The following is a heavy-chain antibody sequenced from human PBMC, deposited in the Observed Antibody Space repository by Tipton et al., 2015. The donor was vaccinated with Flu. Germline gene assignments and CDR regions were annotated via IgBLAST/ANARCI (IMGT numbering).Heavy chain of an antibody. D-gene: IGHD1-26*01. V-gene: IGHV4-4*02. CDR2: MYHSGNT. Sequence: TLSLTCAVSGGSISSRNWWSWVRQPPGKGLEWIGEMYHSGNTNYNPSLKSRVTISVDTSKNQFSLKLRSVTATDTAMYYCARHLSTSGSLYCFDYWGLGTLVPVSS. CDR1: GGSISSRNW. J-gene: IGHJ4*02. CDR3: ARHLSTSGSLYCFDY.